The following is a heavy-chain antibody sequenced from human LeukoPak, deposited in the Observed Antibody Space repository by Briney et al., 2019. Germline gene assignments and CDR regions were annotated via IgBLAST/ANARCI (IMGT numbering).Heavy chain of an antibody. Sequence: GGSLRLSCAASGLTFSNYVMHWVRQAPGKGLEWVAVISYDGSNKYYADSVKGRFTISRDNSKNTLYLQMNSLRAEDTAVYYCARGSPYYYDSSGPFDDWGQGTLVTVSS. CDR3: ARGSPYYYDSSGPFDD. D-gene: IGHD3-22*01. CDR2: ISYDGSNK. CDR1: GLTFSNYV. J-gene: IGHJ4*02. V-gene: IGHV3-30*03.